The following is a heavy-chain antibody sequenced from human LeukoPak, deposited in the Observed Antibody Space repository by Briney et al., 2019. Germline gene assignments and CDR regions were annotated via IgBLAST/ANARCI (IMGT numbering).Heavy chain of an antibody. D-gene: IGHD2-15*01. V-gene: IGHV3-23*01. CDR2: IRGSGDTT. Sequence: PGGSLRLSCAASGFTVSSNYMSWVRQAPGKGLEWVSNIRGSGDTTFYAESVKGRFIISRDNSKDTLFLQMNSLRAEDTAVYYCAKGAVVLTALSSFDYWGQGTLVTVSS. J-gene: IGHJ4*02. CDR3: AKGAVVLTALSSFDY. CDR1: GFTVSSNY.